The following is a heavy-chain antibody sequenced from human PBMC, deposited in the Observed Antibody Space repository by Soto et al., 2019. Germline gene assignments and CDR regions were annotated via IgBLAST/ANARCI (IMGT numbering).Heavy chain of an antibody. J-gene: IGHJ4*02. D-gene: IGHD3-9*01. CDR3: AKDLRYYDILTGYYMYYFDY. Sequence: GGSLRLSCAASVFTFSSYAMSWVRQAPGKGLEWVSAISGSGGSTYYADSVKGRFTISRDNSKNTLYLQMNSLRAEDTAVYYCAKDLRYYDILTGYYMYYFDYWGQGTLVTVSS. CDR1: VFTFSSYA. CDR2: ISGSGGST. V-gene: IGHV3-23*01.